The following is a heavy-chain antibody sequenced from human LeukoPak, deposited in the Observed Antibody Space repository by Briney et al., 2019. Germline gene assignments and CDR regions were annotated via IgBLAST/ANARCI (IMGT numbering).Heavy chain of an antibody. J-gene: IGHJ4*02. V-gene: IGHV3-11*01. CDR1: GFTFSDYY. CDR3: AKDFPYYGDYYFDY. CDR2: ISSSGSTI. Sequence: GGSLRLSCAASGFTFSDYYMSWIRQAPGKGLEWVSYISSSGSTIYYADSAKGRFTISRDNSKNTLYLQMNSLRAEDTAVYYCAKDFPYYGDYYFDYWGQGTLVTVSS. D-gene: IGHD4-17*01.